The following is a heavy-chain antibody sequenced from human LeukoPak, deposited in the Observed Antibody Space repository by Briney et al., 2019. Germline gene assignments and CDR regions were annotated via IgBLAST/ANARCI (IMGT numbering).Heavy chain of an antibody. CDR3: AKDGRGGDCTSASCTNWFGP. D-gene: IGHD2-2*01. J-gene: IGHJ5*02. CDR2: IGGSGGVT. Sequence: HAGGSLRLSCAASGFTFSTYALTWVRQAPGEGLEWVSTIGGSGGVTYYADSVKGRFTISRDNSKNTLYLQMNSLRAEDTAVYYCAKDGRGGDCTSASCTNWFGPWGQGTLVTVSS. V-gene: IGHV3-23*01. CDR1: GFTFSTYA.